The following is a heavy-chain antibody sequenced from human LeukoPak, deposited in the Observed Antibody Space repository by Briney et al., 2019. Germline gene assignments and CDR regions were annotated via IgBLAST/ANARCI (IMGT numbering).Heavy chain of an antibody. Sequence: SETLSLTCTVSGDSINYYYWNWIRQPAGKGLEWIGRIYTSGSTNYNPSLKSRVTMSVDTSKNQFSLKLSSVTAADTAVYYCARVHSDSSGYYRYYFDYWGQGTLVTVSS. V-gene: IGHV4-4*07. CDR2: IYTSGST. J-gene: IGHJ4*02. D-gene: IGHD3-22*01. CDR3: ARVHSDSSGYYRYYFDY. CDR1: GDSINYYY.